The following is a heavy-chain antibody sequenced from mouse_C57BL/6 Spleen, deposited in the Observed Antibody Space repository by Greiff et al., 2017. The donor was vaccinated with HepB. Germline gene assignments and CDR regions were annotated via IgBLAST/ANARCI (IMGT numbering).Heavy chain of an antibody. CDR3: ARSRYYGGSPGYFDY. Sequence: QVQLQQSGAELARPGASVKLSCKASGYTFTSYGISWVKQRTGQGLEWIGEIYPRSGNTYYNEKFKGKATLTADKSSSTAYMELRSLTSEDSAGYFCARSRYYGGSPGYFDYWGQGTTLTVSS. CDR2: IYPRSGNT. CDR1: GYTFTSYG. V-gene: IGHV1-81*01. D-gene: IGHD1-1*01. J-gene: IGHJ2*01.